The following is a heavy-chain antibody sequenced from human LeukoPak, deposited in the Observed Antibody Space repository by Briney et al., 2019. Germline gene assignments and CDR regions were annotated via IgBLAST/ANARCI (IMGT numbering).Heavy chain of an antibody. J-gene: IGHJ5*02. Sequence: PSETLSLTCTVSGDSVSSNIYYWAWIRQPPGKGLEWIGSICNGRTTYYTPSLKGRVTISVDTSKNQFSLKLSSVTAADTAVYYCAILMTTVTTLFLPWGQGTLVTVSS. V-gene: IGHV4-39*01. CDR1: GDSVSSNIYY. D-gene: IGHD4-11*01. CDR3: AILMTTVTTLFLP. CDR2: ICNGRTT.